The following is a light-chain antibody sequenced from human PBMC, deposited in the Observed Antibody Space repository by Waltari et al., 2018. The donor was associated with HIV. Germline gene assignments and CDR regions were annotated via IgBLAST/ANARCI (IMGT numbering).Light chain of an antibody. V-gene: IGLV1-44*01. CDR3: AAWDDSLNGPV. CDR1: TSNIGGTT. Sequence: QSVLTQPPSAYGTPAQIVTISCSGSTSNIGGTTVSWYQQFPGTAPKFLIYGEKQRPSGVPDRFSGSKSGTSASLAISGLQSEDEADYYCAAWDDSLNGPVFGGGTKVTVV. CDR2: GEK. J-gene: IGLJ2*01.